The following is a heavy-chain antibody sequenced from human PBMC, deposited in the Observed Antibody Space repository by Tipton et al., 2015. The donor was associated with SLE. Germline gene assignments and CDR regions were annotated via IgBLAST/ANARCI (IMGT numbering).Heavy chain of an antibody. CDR1: GFSFSNYG. V-gene: IGHV3-33*03. J-gene: IGHJ4*02. Sequence: SLRLSCAASGFSFSNYGMHWVRQAPGKGLEWVAVIWYDGSRKFYADSVKGRFTIARDNSKNTLHLQMNSLRAEDTAVHHCAAELERQCFDYWGQGTLVTVSS. D-gene: IGHD1-1*01. CDR2: IWYDGSRK. CDR3: AAELERQCFDY.